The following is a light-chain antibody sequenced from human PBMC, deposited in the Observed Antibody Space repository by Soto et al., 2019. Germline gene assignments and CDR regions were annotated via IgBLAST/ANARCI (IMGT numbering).Light chain of an antibody. CDR2: ATS. J-gene: IGKJ3*01. CDR3: QHSDAGLCT. V-gene: IGKV3-20*01. Sequence: EIELTQSPATLSLSPGERVTISCRASQSVSSSYFAWYQQKPGQAPRLLIYATSSRATGIPDRFSGSGSGTDFSLTISRLEPEDFAMYYCQHSDAGLCTFGHGTKVDF. CDR1: QSVSSSY.